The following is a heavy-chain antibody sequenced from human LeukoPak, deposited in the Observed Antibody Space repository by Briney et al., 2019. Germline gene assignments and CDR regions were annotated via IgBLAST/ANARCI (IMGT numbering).Heavy chain of an antibody. Sequence: ASVKVSCKASGGTFSSYAISWVRQAPGQGLEWMGWISAYSGSTNYAQKLQGRVTMTTDTSTSTAYMELRSLRSDDTAVYYCARAGIPGYCTNVTCSNWLDPWGQGTLVTVSS. J-gene: IGHJ5*02. CDR3: ARAGIPGYCTNVTCSNWLDP. CDR1: GGTFSSYA. CDR2: ISAYSGST. D-gene: IGHD2-8*01. V-gene: IGHV1-18*01.